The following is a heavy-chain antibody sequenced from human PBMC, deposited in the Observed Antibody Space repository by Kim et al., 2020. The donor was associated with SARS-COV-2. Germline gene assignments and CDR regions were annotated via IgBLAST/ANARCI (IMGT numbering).Heavy chain of an antibody. J-gene: IGHJ6*02. CDR3: ARGPDSDYDFWSGSQLYGMDV. V-gene: IGHV4-59*13. CDR1: GGSISSYY. D-gene: IGHD3-3*01. Sequence: SETLSLTCTVSGGSISSYYWSWIRQPPGKGLEWIGYIYYSGSTNYNPSLKSRVTISVDTSKNQFSLKLSSVTAADTAVYYCARGPDSDYDFWSGSQLYGMDVWGQGTTVTVSS. CDR2: IYYSGST.